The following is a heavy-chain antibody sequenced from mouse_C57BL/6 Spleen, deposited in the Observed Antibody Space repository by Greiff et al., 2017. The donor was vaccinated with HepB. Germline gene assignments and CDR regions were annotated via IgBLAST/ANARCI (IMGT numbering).Heavy chain of an antibody. CDR2: IDPSDSYT. CDR1: GYTFTSYW. D-gene: IGHD1-1*01. V-gene: IGHV1-50*01. Sequence: QVQLKQPGAELVKPGASVKLSCKASGYTFTSYWMQWVKQRPGQGLEWIGEIDPSDSYTNYNQKFKGKATLTVDTSSSTAYMQLSSLTSEDSAVYYCAHYGSYFDYWGQGTTLTVSS. J-gene: IGHJ2*01. CDR3: AHYGSYFDY.